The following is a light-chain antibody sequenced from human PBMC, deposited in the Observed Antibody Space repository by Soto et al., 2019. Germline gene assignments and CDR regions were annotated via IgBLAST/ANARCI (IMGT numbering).Light chain of an antibody. CDR3: CSYTSSSTYVV. J-gene: IGLJ2*01. CDR2: DVN. CDR1: GSDVSGYNF. V-gene: IGLV2-11*01. Sequence: QSALTQPRSVSGSPGQSVTISCTGAGSDVSGYNFLSWYQQYPGKAPKVIIYDVNKRPSGVPDRFSGSKSGKAASLTISGLQAEDEADYFCCSYTSSSTYVVFGGGTKLTVL.